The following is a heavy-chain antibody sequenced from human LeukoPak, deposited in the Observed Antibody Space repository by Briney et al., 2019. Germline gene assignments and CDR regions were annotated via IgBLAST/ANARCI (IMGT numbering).Heavy chain of an antibody. CDR1: GGTFSSYA. D-gene: IGHD4-17*01. Sequence: GASVKVSCKASGGTFSSYAISWVRQAPGQGLEWMGGINPIFGTANYAQKFQGRVTITADESTSTAYMELSSLRSEDTAVYYCAGTTVTTCLDYWGQGTLVTVSS. V-gene: IGHV1-69*13. J-gene: IGHJ4*02. CDR2: INPIFGTA. CDR3: AGTTVTTCLDY.